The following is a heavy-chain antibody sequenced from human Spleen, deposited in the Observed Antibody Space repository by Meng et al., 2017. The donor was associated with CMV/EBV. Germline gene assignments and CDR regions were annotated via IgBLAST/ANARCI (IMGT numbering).Heavy chain of an antibody. D-gene: IGHD2-2*01. Sequence: GGSLRLSCAASGFTFSSYWMHWVRQAPGKGLVWVSRINSDGSSTSYADSVKGRFTISRDNAKNTLYLQMNSLGAEDTAVYYCARALRYCSSTSCYLFDAFDIWGQGTMVTVSS. CDR2: INSDGSST. CDR1: GFTFSSYW. V-gene: IGHV3-74*01. CDR3: ARALRYCSSTSCYLFDAFDI. J-gene: IGHJ3*02.